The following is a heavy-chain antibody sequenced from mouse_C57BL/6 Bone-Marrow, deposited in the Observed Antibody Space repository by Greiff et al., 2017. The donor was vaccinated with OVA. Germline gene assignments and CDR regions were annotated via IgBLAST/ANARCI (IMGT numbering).Heavy chain of an antibody. V-gene: IGHV5-16*01. CDR3: ARLGDGSSYVGYFDV. CDR1: GFTFSDYY. Sequence: EVKLMESEGGLVQPGSSMKLSCTASGFTFSDYYMAWVRQVPEKGLEWVANINYDGSSTYYLDSLKSRFIISRDNAKNILYLQMSSLKSEDTATYYCARLGDGSSYVGYFDVWGTGTTVTVSS. CDR2: INYDGSST. D-gene: IGHD1-1*01. J-gene: IGHJ1*03.